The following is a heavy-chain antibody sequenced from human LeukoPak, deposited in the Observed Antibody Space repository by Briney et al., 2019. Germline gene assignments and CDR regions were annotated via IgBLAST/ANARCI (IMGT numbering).Heavy chain of an antibody. V-gene: IGHV1-69*05. D-gene: IGHD5-18*01. CDR2: IIPIFGTA. J-gene: IGHJ5*02. CDR3: AETAMNNWFDP. Sequence: GASVKVSCKASGGTSSSYAISWVRQAPGQGLEWMGGIIPIFGTANYAQKFQGRVTITTDESTSTAYMELSSLRSEDTAVYCCAETAMNNWFDPWGQGTLVTVSS. CDR1: GGTSSSYA.